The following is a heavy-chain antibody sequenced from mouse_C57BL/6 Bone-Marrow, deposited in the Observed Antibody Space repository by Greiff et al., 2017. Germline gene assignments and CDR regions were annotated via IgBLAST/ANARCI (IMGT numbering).Heavy chain of an antibody. CDR3: ARQSWYGSSYYAMDD. D-gene: IGHD1-1*01. J-gene: IGHJ4*01. Sequence: EVKLVESGGGLVQPGGSLKLSCAASGFTFSDYYMYWVRQTPEKRLEWVAYISNGGGSTYYPDTVKGRFTISRDNAKNTLYLQMSRLKSEDTAMYYCARQSWYGSSYYAMDDWGQGTSVTVSS. CDR2: ISNGGGST. V-gene: IGHV5-12*01. CDR1: GFTFSDYY.